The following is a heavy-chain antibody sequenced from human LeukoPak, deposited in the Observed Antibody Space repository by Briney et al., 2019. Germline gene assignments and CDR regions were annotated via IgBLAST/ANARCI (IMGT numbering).Heavy chain of an antibody. J-gene: IGHJ5*01. CDR1: DGSINNYY. CDR2: IYDNGST. Sequence: SETLSLTCTVTDGSINNYYWNWLRQPPGKGLEWIGYIYDNGSTNYNASLKSRVTMSVDTSQNQFSLKLSSVTAADTAVYYCARLKWGTTSWFDPWGQGTLVTVAS. V-gene: IGHV4-59*08. CDR3: ARLKWGTTSWFDP. D-gene: IGHD1-1*01.